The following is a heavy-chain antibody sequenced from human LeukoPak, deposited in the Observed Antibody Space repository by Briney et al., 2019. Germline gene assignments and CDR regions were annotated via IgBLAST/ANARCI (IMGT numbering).Heavy chain of an antibody. J-gene: IGHJ4*02. CDR3: AKGEYQLLYGDY. CDR2: ISAYNGNT. D-gene: IGHD2-2*02. V-gene: IGHV1-18*01. CDR1: GYTFTSYG. Sequence: ASVKVSCKASGYTFTSYGISWVRQAPGQGLEWMGWISAYNGNTNYPQEVQGRLTMTTDTSTSTAYMELRNLRSDDTAVYYCAKGEYQLLYGDYWGQGTLVTVSS.